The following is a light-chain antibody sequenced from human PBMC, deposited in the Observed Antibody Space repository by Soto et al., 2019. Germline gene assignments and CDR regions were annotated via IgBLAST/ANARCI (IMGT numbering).Light chain of an antibody. V-gene: IGKV1-9*01. CDR3: QQLHSYPLT. CDR1: QGISTY. CDR2: AAS. Sequence: QLTQSPSSLSASIGDRVSITCRAGQGISTYLAWYQQKPRKAPKLLIYAASTLQSGVPSRFSGSGSGTDFTLTISSLQPEDFATYYCQQLHSYPLTFGGGTKV. J-gene: IGKJ4*01.